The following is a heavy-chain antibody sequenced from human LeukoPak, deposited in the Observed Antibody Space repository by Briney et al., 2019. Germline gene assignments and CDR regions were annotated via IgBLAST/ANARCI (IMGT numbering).Heavy chain of an antibody. Sequence: SQTLSLTCAISGDSVSVNSDGWNWIRQSPSRGLEWLGRTYYRSKWYNDYAVSVKSRITISPHTSKNQFSLHLNSVTPEDTAVYYCARDADWGYDAFDTWGQGTMVTVSS. CDR1: GDSVSVNSDG. D-gene: IGHD7-27*01. J-gene: IGHJ3*02. CDR3: ARDADWGYDAFDT. V-gene: IGHV6-1*01. CDR2: TYYRSKWYN.